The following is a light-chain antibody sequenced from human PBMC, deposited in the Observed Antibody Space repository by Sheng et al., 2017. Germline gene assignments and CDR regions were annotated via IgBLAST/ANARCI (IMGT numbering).Light chain of an antibody. CDR3: QQSYSTPFT. Sequence: EIVLTQSPGTLSLSPGERATLSCRASQSFSSSYLAWYQQKPGQAPRLLIYGASTRAAGIPARFSGSGSGTEFTLTISSLQSEDFATYYCQQSYSTPFTFGPGTKVDIK. CDR1: QSFSSSY. V-gene: IGKV3-20*01. J-gene: IGKJ3*01. CDR2: GAS.